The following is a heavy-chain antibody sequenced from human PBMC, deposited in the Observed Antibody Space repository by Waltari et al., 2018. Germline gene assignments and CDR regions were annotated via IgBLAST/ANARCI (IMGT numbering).Heavy chain of an antibody. CDR1: GGSISSSSYY. CDR3: VRVVSSGYPDI. J-gene: IGHJ3*02. D-gene: IGHD6-19*01. Sequence: QLQLQESGPGLVKPSETLSLTCTVSGGSISSSSYYWGWIRQPPGKGLEWIGSIYYSGSTYYNPSLKSRVTISVDTSKNTVYLRMNSLRAEDTAVYYCVRVVSSGYPDIWGQGTMVTVSS. CDR2: IYYSGST. V-gene: IGHV4-39*07.